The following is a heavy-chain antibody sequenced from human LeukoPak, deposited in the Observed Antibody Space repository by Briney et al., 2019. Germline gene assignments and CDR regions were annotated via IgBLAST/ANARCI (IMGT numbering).Heavy chain of an antibody. CDR1: GFTFDDYG. D-gene: IGHD6-13*01. V-gene: IGHV3-23*01. CDR2: ISGSGDNT. CDR3: AKVSWANYFDY. J-gene: IGHJ4*02. Sequence: HPGGSLRLSCAASGFTFDDYGMSWVRQAPGKGLEWVSTISGSGDNTYSADSVRGRFTISRDNSKDTLYLQMNSLRAEDTAIYYCAKVSWANYFDYWGQGTLVTVSS.